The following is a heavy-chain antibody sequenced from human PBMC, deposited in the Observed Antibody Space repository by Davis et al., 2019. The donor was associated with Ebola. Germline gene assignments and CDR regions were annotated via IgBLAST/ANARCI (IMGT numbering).Heavy chain of an antibody. V-gene: IGHV4-34*01. CDR1: GGSFSGYY. J-gene: IGHJ5*02. D-gene: IGHD3-3*01. Sequence: PSETLSLTCAVYGGSFSGYYWSWIRQPPGKGLEWIGEINHSGSTNYNPSLKSRVTISVDTSKNQFSLKLSSVTAADTAVYYCARESGKAYDFWSGYYGRWFDPWGQGTLVTVSS. CDR2: INHSGST. CDR3: ARESGKAYDFWSGYYGRWFDP.